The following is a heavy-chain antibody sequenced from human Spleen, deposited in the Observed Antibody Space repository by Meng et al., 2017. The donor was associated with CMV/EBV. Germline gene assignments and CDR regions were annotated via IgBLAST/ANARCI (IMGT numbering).Heavy chain of an antibody. Sequence: GGSLRLSCAASGFTFTSYHMNWVRQAPGKGLEWVSYITYDTNTKYYADSVKGRFTISRDNAKNSLYLQMNSLRAEDTAVYYCARDIGSSYPYAFDIWGQGTMVTVSS. CDR2: ITYDTNTK. D-gene: IGHD1-26*01. CDR1: GFTFTSYH. J-gene: IGHJ3*02. CDR3: ARDIGSSYPYAFDI. V-gene: IGHV3-48*04.